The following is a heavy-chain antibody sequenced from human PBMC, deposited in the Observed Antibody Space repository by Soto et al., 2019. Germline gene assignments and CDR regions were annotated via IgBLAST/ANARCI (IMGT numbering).Heavy chain of an antibody. D-gene: IGHD3-3*01. Sequence: QVQLVQSGAEVKKPGASVMLSCKASGYTFTDYYMHWVRQAPGQGLEWMVIINPDGGSTRYAEKFQGRVTMTRDTSTSTLYMELSSLRPEDTAVYYCAKAPRGGVIITTYSAHIDLWGQGTLVTVSS. J-gene: IGHJ5*02. V-gene: IGHV1-46*01. CDR3: AKAPRGGVIITTYSAHIDL. CDR2: INPDGGST. CDR1: GYTFTDYY.